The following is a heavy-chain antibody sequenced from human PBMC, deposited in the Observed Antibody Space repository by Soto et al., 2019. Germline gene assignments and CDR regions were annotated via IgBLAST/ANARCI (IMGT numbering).Heavy chain of an antibody. J-gene: IGHJ6*02. V-gene: IGHV3-43*01. D-gene: IGHD4-17*01. Sequence: GGSLRLSCAASGFTFDDYTMHWVRQSPGKGLEWVSLISWDGGSTYYADSVKGRFTISRDNSKNSLYLQMNSLRTEDTALYYCAKDLISTVTRYGMDVWGQGTTVTVSS. CDR3: AKDLISTVTRYGMDV. CDR1: GFTFDDYT. CDR2: ISWDGGST.